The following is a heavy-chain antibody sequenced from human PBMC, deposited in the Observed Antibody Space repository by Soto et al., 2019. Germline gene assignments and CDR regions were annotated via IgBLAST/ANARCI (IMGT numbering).Heavy chain of an antibody. CDR1: GGSIISGDYY. J-gene: IGHJ4*02. V-gene: IGHV4-30-4*01. Sequence: PSETLSLTCTVSGGSIISGDYYWSWIRQPPGKGLEWIGYIYYSGSTYYNPSLKSRVTISVDTSKNQFSLKLSSVTAADTAVYYCARCYYDSSGYYYIDYWGQGTLVTVSS. D-gene: IGHD3-22*01. CDR2: IYYSGST. CDR3: ARCYYDSSGYYYIDY.